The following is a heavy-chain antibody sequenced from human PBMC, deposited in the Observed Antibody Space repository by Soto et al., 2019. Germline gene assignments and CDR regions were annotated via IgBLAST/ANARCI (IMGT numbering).Heavy chain of an antibody. CDR3: ARGPGGPDGPGDY. D-gene: IGHD2-15*01. Sequence: QVQLVQSGAEVKKPGASVKVSCKASGYTFTSYAMHWVRQAPGQRLEWMGWINDGNGNTKYSQKFQGRVTITRDTSASTAYMELSSLRSEDTAVYYCARGPGGPDGPGDYWGQGTRVTVSS. CDR1: GYTFTSYA. J-gene: IGHJ4*02. V-gene: IGHV1-3*01. CDR2: INDGNGNT.